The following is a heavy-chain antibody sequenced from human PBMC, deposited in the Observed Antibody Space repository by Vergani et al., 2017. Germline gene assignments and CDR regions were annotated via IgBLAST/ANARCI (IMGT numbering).Heavy chain of an antibody. CDR2: ISSSSSYT. CDR3: ARDGNEINYYDSSGTFDP. CDR1: GFTFSSYG. D-gene: IGHD3-22*01. V-gene: IGHV3-21*01. Sequence: VQLVESGGGVVQPGRSLRLSCAASGFTFSSYGMHWVRQAPGKGLEWVSSISSSSSYTYYADSVKGRFTISRDNAKNSLYLQMNSLRAEDTAVYYCARDGNEINYYDSSGTFDPWGQGTLVTVSS. J-gene: IGHJ5*02.